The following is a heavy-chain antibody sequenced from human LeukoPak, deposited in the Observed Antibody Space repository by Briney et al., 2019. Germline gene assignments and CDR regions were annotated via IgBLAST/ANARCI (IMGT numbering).Heavy chain of an antibody. CDR3: ARSRLGSGWYVNYFDY. D-gene: IGHD6-19*01. V-gene: IGHV4-59*08. CDR2: IYYSGST. Sequence: SETLSLTCTVSGGSISSYYWSWIRQPPGKGLEWIGYIYYSGSTNYNPSLKSRVTMSVDTSKNQFSLKLSSVTAADTAVYYCARSRLGSGWYVNYFDYWGQGTLVTVSS. J-gene: IGHJ4*02. CDR1: GGSISSYY.